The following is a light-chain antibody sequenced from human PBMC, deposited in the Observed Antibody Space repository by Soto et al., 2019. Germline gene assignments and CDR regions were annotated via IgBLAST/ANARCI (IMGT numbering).Light chain of an antibody. CDR3: SSFTSSSTLEV. V-gene: IGLV2-14*01. Sequence: QSALTQPASVSGSPGQSITISCSGTSSDIGAYDHVAWFQQFPGKTPKLIIYSVSNRPSGVSYRFSGSKSGNTASLTISGLQAEDEADYYCSSFTSSSTLEVFGGGTKLTVL. J-gene: IGLJ3*02. CDR1: SSDIGAYDH. CDR2: SVS.